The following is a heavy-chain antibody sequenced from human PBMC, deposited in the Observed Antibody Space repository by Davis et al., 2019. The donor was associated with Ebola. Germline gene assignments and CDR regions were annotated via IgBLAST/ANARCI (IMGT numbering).Heavy chain of an antibody. CDR2: INHSGST. J-gene: IGHJ6*02. CDR1: GFTFTNAW. Sequence: GSLRLSCAGSGFTFTNAWMNWVRQVPGKGLEWIGEINHSGSTNYNPSLKSRVTISVDTSKNQFSLKLSSVTAADTAVYYCARGTYRMDVWGQGTTVTVSS. CDR3: ARGTYRMDV. V-gene: IGHV4-34*01.